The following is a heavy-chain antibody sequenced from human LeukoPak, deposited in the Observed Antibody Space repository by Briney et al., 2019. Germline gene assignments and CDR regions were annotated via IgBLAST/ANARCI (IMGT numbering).Heavy chain of an antibody. CDR2: IYYSGST. CDR1: DGSISSGSYY. D-gene: IGHD4-17*01. Sequence: SETLSLTCTVSDGSISSGSYYWSWIRQPPGKGLEWIGSIYYSGSTYYNPSLKSRVTISVDTSKNQFSLKLSSVTAADTAVYYCARGEVTTIISDAFDIWGQGTMVTVSS. J-gene: IGHJ3*02. CDR3: ARGEVTTIISDAFDI. V-gene: IGHV4-39*07.